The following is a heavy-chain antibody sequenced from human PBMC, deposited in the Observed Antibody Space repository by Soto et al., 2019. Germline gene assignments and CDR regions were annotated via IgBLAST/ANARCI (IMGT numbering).Heavy chain of an antibody. D-gene: IGHD2-15*01. J-gene: IGHJ6*02. Sequence: ASVKVSCKASGDTSSNYGVSWVRQAPGQGLEWMGGILPVFGTTTYARNFQGRITITADKSTSTVYMELTSLRSDDTATYYCARDPDEVVSTDYHYYGMDVWDQGATVTVSS. CDR2: ILPVFGTT. V-gene: IGHV1-69*06. CDR3: ARDPDEVVSTDYHYYGMDV. CDR1: GDTSSNYG.